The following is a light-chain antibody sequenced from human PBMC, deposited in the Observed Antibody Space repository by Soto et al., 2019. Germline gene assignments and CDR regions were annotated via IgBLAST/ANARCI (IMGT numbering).Light chain of an antibody. J-gene: IGKJ3*01. CDR2: AAS. Sequence: DIQMTQSPSAMSASVGDRVTITCRASQGISNHLVWFQQKPGKVPKRLIYAASSLQSGVPSRFRGSGSGTEFTLTISRLQPEDVASYYGLQHNSYPLTVGPGTKVHIK. CDR1: QGISNH. V-gene: IGKV1-17*03. CDR3: LQHNSYPLT.